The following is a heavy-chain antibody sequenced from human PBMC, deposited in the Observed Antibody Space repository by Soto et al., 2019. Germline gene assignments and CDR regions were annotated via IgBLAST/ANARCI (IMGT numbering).Heavy chain of an antibody. V-gene: IGHV5-51*01. Sequence: PGESLKISCKGFGYSFTDYWIGWVRQMPGKGLESMGIIYPRDSDTRYSPSFQGQVTISVDKSISTAYLQWSSLKASDTAIYYCARPHYYDSGSWGQGTLVTVSS. CDR2: IYPRDSDT. D-gene: IGHD3-10*01. J-gene: IGHJ5*02. CDR3: ARPHYYDSGS. CDR1: GYSFTDYW.